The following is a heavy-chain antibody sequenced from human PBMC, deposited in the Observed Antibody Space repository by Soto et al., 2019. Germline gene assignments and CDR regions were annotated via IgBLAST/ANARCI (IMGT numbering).Heavy chain of an antibody. D-gene: IGHD3-22*01. CDR2: IIPIFGTA. V-gene: IGHV1-69*13. Sequence: GASVKVSCKASGGTFSSYAISWVRQAPGQGLEWMGGIIPIFGTANYAQKFQGRVTITADESTSTAYMELSSLRSEDTAVYYCANQYYYDSSRYYLGAFDIWGQGTMVTVSS. CDR1: GGTFSSYA. J-gene: IGHJ3*02. CDR3: ANQYYYDSSRYYLGAFDI.